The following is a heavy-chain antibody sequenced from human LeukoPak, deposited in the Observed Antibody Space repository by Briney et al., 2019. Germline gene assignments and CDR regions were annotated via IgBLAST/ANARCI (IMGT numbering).Heavy chain of an antibody. D-gene: IGHD3-10*01. J-gene: IGHJ4*02. CDR1: GFTFNSYA. CDR2: ISYDGSNK. V-gene: IGHV3-30-3*01. CDR3: ARDGDYYGSGSYYNGLDY. Sequence: GGSLRLSCAASGFTFNSYAMHWVRQAPGKGLEWVAVISYDGSNKYYADSVKGRSTISRDNSKNTLYLQINSLRAEDTAVYYCARDGDYYGSGSYYNGLDYWGQGTLVTVSS.